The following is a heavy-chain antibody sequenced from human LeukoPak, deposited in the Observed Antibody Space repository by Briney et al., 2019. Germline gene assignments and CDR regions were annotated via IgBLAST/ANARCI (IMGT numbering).Heavy chain of an antibody. J-gene: IGHJ6*02. Sequence: ASVKVSCKASGYTFTSYDMNWVRQATGQGLEWMGWMNPNSGNTGYAQKFQGRVTMTRNTSISTAYMELSSLRSEDTAVYYCARAKPNSSSWYFSSYYYYYGMDVWGQGTTVTVSS. CDR1: GYTFTSYD. CDR3: ARAKPNSSSWYFSSYYYYYGMDV. V-gene: IGHV1-8*01. CDR2: MNPNSGNT. D-gene: IGHD6-13*01.